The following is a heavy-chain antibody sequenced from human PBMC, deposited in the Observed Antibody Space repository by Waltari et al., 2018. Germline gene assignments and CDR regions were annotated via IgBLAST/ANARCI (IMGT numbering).Heavy chain of an antibody. J-gene: IGHJ2*01. CDR2: FDPEYGEA. CDR1: GYTVTDLS. CDR3: ATRPYSSSFFFDL. D-gene: IGHD6-13*01. V-gene: IGHV1-24*01. Sequence: QVQLVQSGAEVKKPGASVKVSCKVSGYTVTDLSIHWVRQAPGKGLEWMGGFDPEYGEAIYAQKFQGRVTMTEDTSTDTAYMELSSLKSEDTAVYYCATRPYSSSFFFDLWGRGTLVTVSS.